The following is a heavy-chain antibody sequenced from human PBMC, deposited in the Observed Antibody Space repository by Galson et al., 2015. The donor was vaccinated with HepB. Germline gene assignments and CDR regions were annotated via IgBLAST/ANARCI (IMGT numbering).Heavy chain of an antibody. CDR3: ARDRDNLFDY. CDR1: GFTFSVYW. CDR2: IKYDGGEK. D-gene: IGHD1-20*01. Sequence: SLRLSCADSGFTFSVYWMSWLRQAPGKGLEWVANIKYDGGEKYYVDSVKGRFTISRDNAKKSLYLQMNSLRAEDTAVYYCARDRDNLFDYWGQGTQVTVSS. V-gene: IGHV3-7*03. J-gene: IGHJ4*02.